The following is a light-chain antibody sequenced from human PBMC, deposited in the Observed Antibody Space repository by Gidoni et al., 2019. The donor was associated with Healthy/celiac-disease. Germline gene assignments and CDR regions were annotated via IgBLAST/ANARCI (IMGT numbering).Light chain of an antibody. V-gene: IGKV3-20*01. Sequence: EIVLTQSPGTLSLSPGERATLPCRASQNLNSNSLAWYQQKPGQAPRLLIYGPSSRATGISARVSGRGSGTDFTLTISKLEPGDSAVYYCQQYSSLTWTFGQGTKVEVK. CDR2: GPS. CDR3: QQYSSLTWT. J-gene: IGKJ1*01. CDR1: QNLNSNS.